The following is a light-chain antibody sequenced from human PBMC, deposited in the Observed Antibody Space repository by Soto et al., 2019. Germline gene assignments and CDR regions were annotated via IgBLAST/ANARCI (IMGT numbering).Light chain of an antibody. Sequence: EIVMPQSPATLSVSPGERITLSCRASQSFTSSLAWYQQKPGQAPRLPIYGASTRATGIPARFSGGGSGTEFTLTISSLQSEDFAVYYCQQYNTWPPVTFGGGTKVEIK. J-gene: IGKJ4*01. CDR3: QQYNTWPPVT. CDR1: QSFTSS. V-gene: IGKV3-15*01. CDR2: GAS.